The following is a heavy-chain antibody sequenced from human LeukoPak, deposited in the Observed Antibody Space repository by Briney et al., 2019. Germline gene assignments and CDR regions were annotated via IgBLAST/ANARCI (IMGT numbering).Heavy chain of an antibody. Sequence: SETLSLTCTVSGGSISSGYYWGWIRQPPGKGLEWIGSIYHSGSTYYNPSLKSRVTISVDTSKNQFSLKLSSVTAADTAVYYCASPSSGYYSDAFDIWGQGTMVTVSS. CDR1: GGSISSGYY. V-gene: IGHV4-38-2*02. J-gene: IGHJ3*02. CDR2: IYHSGST. CDR3: ASPSSGYYSDAFDI. D-gene: IGHD3-22*01.